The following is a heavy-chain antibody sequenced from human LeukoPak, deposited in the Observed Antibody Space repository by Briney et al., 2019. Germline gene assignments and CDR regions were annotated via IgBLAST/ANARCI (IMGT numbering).Heavy chain of an antibody. CDR2: MRSEARGGTP. J-gene: IGHJ3*02. V-gene: IGHV3-15*01. Sequence: AGGSLRLSCAASGFTFSSYAMSWVRQAPGKGLEWVGRMRSEARGGTPDYAALVKGRFIISIDDSRSTLYLQMHSLETEDTALYYCTTEGFTYGHHALGIWGQGTVVTVSS. D-gene: IGHD5-18*01. CDR1: GFTFSSYA. CDR3: TTEGFTYGHHALGI.